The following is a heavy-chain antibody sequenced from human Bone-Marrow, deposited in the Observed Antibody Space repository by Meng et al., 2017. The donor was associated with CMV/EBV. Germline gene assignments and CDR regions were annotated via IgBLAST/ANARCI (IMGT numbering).Heavy chain of an antibody. V-gene: IGHV3-73*01. CDR3: TRLIETGYSYGPDDYYYGMDV. CDR1: GFTFSRHW. D-gene: IGHD5-18*01. J-gene: IGHJ6*02. Sequence: GESLKISCAASGFTFSRHWMTWVRQASGKGLEWVGRIRSKANSYATAYAASVKGRFTISRDDSKNTAYLQMNSLKTEDTAVYYCTRLIETGYSYGPDDYYYGMDVWGQGTTVTVSS. CDR2: IRSKANSYAT.